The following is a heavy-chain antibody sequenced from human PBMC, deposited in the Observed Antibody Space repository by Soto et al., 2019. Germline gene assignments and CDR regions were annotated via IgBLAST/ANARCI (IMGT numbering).Heavy chain of an antibody. D-gene: IGHD2-2*01. V-gene: IGHV4-31*03. CDR1: GGSISSGGYY. Sequence: SETLSLTCTVSGGSISSGGYYWSWIRQHPGKGLEWIGYIYYSGSTYYNPSLKSRVTISVDTSKNQFSLKLSSVTAADTAVYYCARETADYSNWFDPWGQGTLVTVPQ. CDR3: ARETADYSNWFDP. J-gene: IGHJ5*02. CDR2: IYYSGST.